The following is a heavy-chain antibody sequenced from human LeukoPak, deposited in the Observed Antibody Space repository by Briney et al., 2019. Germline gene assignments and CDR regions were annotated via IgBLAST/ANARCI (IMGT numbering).Heavy chain of an antibody. V-gene: IGHV3-66*01. J-gene: IGHJ4*02. D-gene: IGHD4-17*01. Sequence: GGSLRLSCAASEFSVGSNYMTWVRQAPGKGLEWVSLIYSGGSTYYADSVKGRFTISRDNSKNTLYLQMNSLRAEDTAVYYCANLRLAGDYVDWGQGTLVTVSS. CDR2: IYSGGST. CDR1: EFSVGSNY. CDR3: ANLRLAGDYVD.